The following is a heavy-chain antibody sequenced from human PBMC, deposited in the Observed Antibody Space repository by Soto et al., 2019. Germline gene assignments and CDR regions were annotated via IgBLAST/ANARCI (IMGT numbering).Heavy chain of an antibody. CDR3: SRPLEQHQLGFGMDV. CDR1: GFTFSSYG. CDR2: IWYDGSKI. D-gene: IGHD6-13*01. Sequence: QVPLVQSGGGVVQPGGSLRLSCAASGFTFSSYGMHWVRQAPGKGREWVAVIWYDGSKIYYADSVKGRFTISRDNSKSTLYLQMNGLRAEDTAVYYCSRPLEQHQLGFGMDVWGQGSQVTVSS. J-gene: IGHJ6*01. V-gene: IGHV3-33*01.